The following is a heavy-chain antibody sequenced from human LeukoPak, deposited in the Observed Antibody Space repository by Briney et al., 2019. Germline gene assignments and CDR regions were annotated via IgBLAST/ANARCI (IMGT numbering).Heavy chain of an antibody. CDR1: GGTFSSYA. D-gene: IGHD6-13*01. J-gene: IGHJ5*02. Sequence: SVKVSCKASGGTFSSYAISWVRQAPGQGLEWMGGIIPIFGTANYAQKFQGSVTITADESTSTAYMELSSLRSEDTAVYYCAREEPSSSWYIDWFDPWGQGTLVTVSS. CDR3: AREEPSSSWYIDWFDP. CDR2: IIPIFGTA. V-gene: IGHV1-69*13.